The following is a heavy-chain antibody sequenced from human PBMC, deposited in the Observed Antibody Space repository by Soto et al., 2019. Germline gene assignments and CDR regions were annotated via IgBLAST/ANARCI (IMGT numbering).Heavy chain of an antibody. CDR2: IIPILGIA. V-gene: IGHV1-69*02. CDR3: ARGTGTMIVEH. J-gene: IGHJ1*01. CDR1: GGTFSSYT. Sequence: QVQLVQSGAEVKKPGSSVKVSCKASGGTFSSYTISWVRQAPGQGLEWMGRIIPILGIANYAQKFQGRVTITADKSTSTAYMELGSLRSEHTAVYYWARGTGTMIVEHWGQGALVTVSS. D-gene: IGHD3-22*01.